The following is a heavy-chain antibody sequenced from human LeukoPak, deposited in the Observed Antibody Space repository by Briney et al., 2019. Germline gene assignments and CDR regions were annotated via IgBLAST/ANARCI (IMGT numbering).Heavy chain of an antibody. CDR2: IYTSGST. J-gene: IGHJ4*02. V-gene: IGHV4-4*07. Sequence: SKTLSLTCTVSGGSISSYYWSWIRQPAGKGLEWIGRIYTSGSTNYNPSLKSRVTMSVDTSKNQFSLKLSSVTAADTAVYYCARLAPYYGDYWLPDYWGQGTLVTVSS. CDR3: ARLAPYYGDYWLPDY. D-gene: IGHD4-17*01. CDR1: GGSISSYY.